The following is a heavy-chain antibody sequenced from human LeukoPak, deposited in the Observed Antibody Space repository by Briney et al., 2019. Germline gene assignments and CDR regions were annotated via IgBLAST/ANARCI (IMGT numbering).Heavy chain of an antibody. V-gene: IGHV4-34*01. Sequence: PSETLSLTCAVYGGSFSGHYWSWIRQSPEKGLEWIGEIKHSGVSNSNPSLKSRLTISVDTSKTQFSLHLRSMTAADTAVYYCARKSVETSGRQPYDYWGQGTLVTVSS. CDR3: ARKSVETSGRQPYDY. J-gene: IGHJ4*02. CDR2: IKHSGVS. CDR1: GGSFSGHY. D-gene: IGHD2-15*01.